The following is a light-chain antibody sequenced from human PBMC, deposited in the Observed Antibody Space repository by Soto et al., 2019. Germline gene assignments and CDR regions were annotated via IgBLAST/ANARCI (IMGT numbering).Light chain of an antibody. CDR3: CSYAGSSALYV. V-gene: IGLV2-23*02. CDR1: SSDVGSSNL. CDR2: EVS. Sequence: QSVLTQPASVSGSPGQSITISCSGTSSDVGSSNLVSWYQQHPGKAPKLMIYEVSTRPSGLSNRFSGYKSGNTASLTISGLHAEDEADYYCCSYAGSSALYVFGTGTQVTVL. J-gene: IGLJ1*01.